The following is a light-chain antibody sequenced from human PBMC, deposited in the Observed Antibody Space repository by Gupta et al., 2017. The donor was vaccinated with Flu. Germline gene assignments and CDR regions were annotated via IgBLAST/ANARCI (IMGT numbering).Light chain of an antibody. CDR1: SSDVGGYNY. V-gene: IGLV2-14*04. J-gene: IGLJ2*01. CDR2: DVN. Sequence: ITISCTGTSSDVGGYNYVSWYQQHPGKAPKLMIYDVNKRPSGVSDRFSGSKSGNTASLTISGLQAEDEADYYCSSYAGDYTRVVFGGGTKVTVL. CDR3: SSYAGDYTRVV.